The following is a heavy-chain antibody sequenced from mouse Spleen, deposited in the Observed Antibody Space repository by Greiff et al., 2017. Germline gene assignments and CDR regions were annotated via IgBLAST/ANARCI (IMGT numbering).Heavy chain of an antibody. J-gene: IGHJ4*01. CDR2: FTMYSDAT. Sequence: LMESGAELVRPGSSVKLSCKDSYFAFMASAMHWVKQRPGHGLEWIGSFTMYSDATEYSENFKGKATLTANTSSSTAYMELSSLTSEDSAVYYCARSADYDYDEGRAMDYWGQGTSVTVSS. V-gene: IGHV1-49*01. CDR1: YFAFMASA. D-gene: IGHD2-4*01. CDR3: ARSADYDYDEGRAMDY.